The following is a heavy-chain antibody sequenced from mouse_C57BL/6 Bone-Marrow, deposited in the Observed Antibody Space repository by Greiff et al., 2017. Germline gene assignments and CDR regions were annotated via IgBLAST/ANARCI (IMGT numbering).Heavy chain of an antibody. CDR1: GYTFTDYY. CDR2: IYPGSGNT. V-gene: IGHV1-76*01. Sequence: VQLQQSGAELVRPGASVKLSCKASGYTFTDYYINWVKQRPGQGLEWIARIYPGSGNTYYTEKFKGKATLTAEKSSSTAYMQLSSLTSEDSAVYCCARSLTGTDYFDYWGQGTTLTVAS. D-gene: IGHD4-1*01. J-gene: IGHJ2*01. CDR3: ARSLTGTDYFDY.